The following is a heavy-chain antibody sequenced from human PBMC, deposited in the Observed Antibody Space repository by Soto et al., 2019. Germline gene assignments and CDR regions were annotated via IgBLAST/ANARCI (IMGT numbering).Heavy chain of an antibody. CDR2: ISGSGGST. V-gene: IGHV3-23*01. D-gene: IGHD3-10*01. CDR3: AKGPTSGRGVTPLYYYYYMDV. CDR1: GFTFSSYA. Sequence: GGSLRLSCAASGFTFSSYAMSWVRQAPGKGLEWVSAISGSGGSTYYADSVKGRFTISRDNSKNTLYLQMNSLRAEDTAVYYCAKGPTSGRGVTPLYYYYYMDVWGKGTTVTVSS. J-gene: IGHJ6*03.